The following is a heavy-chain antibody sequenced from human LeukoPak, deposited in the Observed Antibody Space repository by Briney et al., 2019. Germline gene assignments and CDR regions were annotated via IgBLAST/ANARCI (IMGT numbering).Heavy chain of an antibody. D-gene: IGHD3-22*01. J-gene: IGHJ4*02. CDR1: SGSFSGYF. V-gene: IGHV4-34*01. Sequence: PSETLSLTCAVYSGSFSGYFWTYVRQPPGMGLEGIGEINQRGSTNYNPSLKSRVPMSVDTSKHQFSLRLSSVTAADTAVYYCARGSIYYGDSSVYFDYWAQGTLVTVSS. CDR3: ARGSIYYGDSSVYFDY. CDR2: INQRGST.